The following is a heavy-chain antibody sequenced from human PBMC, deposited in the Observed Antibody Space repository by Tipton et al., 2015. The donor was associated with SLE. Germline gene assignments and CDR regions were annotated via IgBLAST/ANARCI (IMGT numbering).Heavy chain of an antibody. CDR2: ISGSGTYR. Sequence: SLRLSCAASRFTFTNHAMSWVRQAPGKGLEWVSGISGSGTYRYYTDSVKGRFTISRDNSKNTLYMHISSLGAEDTAVYYCAREAWAAAGIDYWGRGTRVTVSS. CDR1: RFTFTNHA. V-gene: IGHV3-23*01. J-gene: IGHJ4*02. CDR3: AREAWAAAGIDY. D-gene: IGHD6-13*01.